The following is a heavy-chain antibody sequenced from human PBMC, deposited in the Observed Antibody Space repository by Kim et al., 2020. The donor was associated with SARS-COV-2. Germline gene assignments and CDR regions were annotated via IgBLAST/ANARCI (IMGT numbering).Heavy chain of an antibody. Sequence: ADSVKGRFTISRDNSKNTLFLQMNSLRPQDTAVYYCAKTYLVGATTDFHYWGQGTLVTVSS. CDR3: AKTYLVGATTDFHY. D-gene: IGHD1-26*01. J-gene: IGHJ4*02. V-gene: IGHV3-30*02.